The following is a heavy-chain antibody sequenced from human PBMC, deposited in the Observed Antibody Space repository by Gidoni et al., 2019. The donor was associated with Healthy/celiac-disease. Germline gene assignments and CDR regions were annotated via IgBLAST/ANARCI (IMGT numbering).Heavy chain of an antibody. CDR1: GGSFSGYY. V-gene: IGHV4-34*01. D-gene: IGHD2-2*01. J-gene: IGHJ5*02. Sequence: QVQLQQWGAGLLKPSETLSLTCAVYGGSFSGYYWSWIRKRPGKGMGWIGEINKSGSTNYNPSLKSRVTISVDTSKNQFSLKLSSVTAADTAVYYCARGICSSTSCYEGGVDPWGQGTLVTVSS. CDR2: INKSGST. CDR3: ARGICSSTSCYEGGVDP.